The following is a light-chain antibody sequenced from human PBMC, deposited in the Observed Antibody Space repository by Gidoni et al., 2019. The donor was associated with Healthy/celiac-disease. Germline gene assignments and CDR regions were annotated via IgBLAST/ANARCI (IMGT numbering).Light chain of an antibody. V-gene: IGKV1-5*03. CDR3: QQYNSYVT. CDR1: QSISSW. Sequence: DIQMTQSPSTLSASVGDRVTITCRASQSISSWLAWYQQKPGKAPKLLIYKASSLESGVPSRFSGSGSGTEFTLTISSLQPDDFATYYCQQYNSYVTFGQXTKVEIK. J-gene: IGKJ1*01. CDR2: KAS.